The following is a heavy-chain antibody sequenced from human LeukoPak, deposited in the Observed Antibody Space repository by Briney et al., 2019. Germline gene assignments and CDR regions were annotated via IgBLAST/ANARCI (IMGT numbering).Heavy chain of an antibody. Sequence: GGSLRLSCAASGFTFSSYWMSWVRQAPGKGLEWVANIKQDGSEKYYADSVKGRFTISRDNAKNSLYLQMNSLRAEDTAVYYCARDGWQQLVWWYMDVWGKGTTVTVSS. D-gene: IGHD6-13*01. CDR1: GFTFSSYW. CDR3: ARDGWQQLVWWYMDV. J-gene: IGHJ6*03. CDR2: IKQDGSEK. V-gene: IGHV3-7*01.